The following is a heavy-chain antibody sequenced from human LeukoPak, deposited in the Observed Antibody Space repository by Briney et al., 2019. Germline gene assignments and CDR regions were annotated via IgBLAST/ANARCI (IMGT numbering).Heavy chain of an antibody. J-gene: IGHJ4*02. Sequence: SETLSLTCTVSGGSISSYYWSWIRQPPGKGLEWIGYIYYSGSTNYNPSLKSRVTISVDTSKNQFSLKLSPVTAADTAVYYCATRGDTAMSLLYWGQGTLVTVSS. V-gene: IGHV4-59*01. CDR2: IYYSGST. CDR1: GGSISSYY. D-gene: IGHD5-18*01. CDR3: ATRGDTAMSLLY.